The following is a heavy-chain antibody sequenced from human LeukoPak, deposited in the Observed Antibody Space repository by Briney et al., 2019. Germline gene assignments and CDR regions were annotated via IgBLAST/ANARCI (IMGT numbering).Heavy chain of an antibody. CDR2: ISTTGTTI. J-gene: IGHJ4*02. V-gene: IGHV3-48*03. CDR3: AGADGAYGVY. D-gene: IGHD4-17*01. CDR1: GFTFSNYE. Sequence: GGSLRLSCAASGFTFSNYEMNWVRQAPGKGLEWVSHISTTGTTIYYADSVKGRFTVSRDNARNSLYLQMDSLRLEDTAIYFCAGADGAYGVYWGQGTLVIVSS.